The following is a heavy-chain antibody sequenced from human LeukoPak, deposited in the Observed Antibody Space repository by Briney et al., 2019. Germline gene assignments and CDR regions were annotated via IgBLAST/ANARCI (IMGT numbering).Heavy chain of an antibody. Sequence: GGSLRLSCAASGFIFSDHYMDWVRQAPGKGLEWVGRTRNEANIYTTKYAASVKGRFTISRDDSKNSLYLQMISLKTEDTAVYYCASPVGATTVRAFDIWGQGTMVTVSS. J-gene: IGHJ3*02. CDR3: ASPVGATTVRAFDI. CDR2: TRNEANIYTT. CDR1: GFIFSDHY. V-gene: IGHV3-72*01. D-gene: IGHD1-26*01.